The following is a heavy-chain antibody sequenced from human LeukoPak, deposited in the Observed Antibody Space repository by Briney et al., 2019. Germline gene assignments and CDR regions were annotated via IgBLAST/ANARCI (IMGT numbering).Heavy chain of an antibody. J-gene: IGHJ4*02. CDR2: ISGSGGST. V-gene: IGHV3-23*01. CDR3: AKLDLRFGGVIAFDY. D-gene: IGHD3-16*02. Sequence: PGGSLRLSCAASGFTFSSYAMSWVRQAPGKGLEWVSAISGSGGSTYYADSVKGRFTISRDNSKNTLYLQMNSLRAEDTAVYYCAKLDLRFGGVIAFDYWGQGTLVTVSS. CDR1: GFTFSSYA.